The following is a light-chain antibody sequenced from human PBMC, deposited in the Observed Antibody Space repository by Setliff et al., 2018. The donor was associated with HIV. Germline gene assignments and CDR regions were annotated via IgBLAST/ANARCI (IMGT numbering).Light chain of an antibody. CDR3: SSYTSDTTPYV. CDR2: DVT. J-gene: IGLJ1*01. Sequence: QSVLTQPASMSGSPGQSITISCTGSSDDVGGSNYVSWYQQHPGKAPKLIIYDVTHRPSGVSNRFSGSKAGNTASLTISGLQAEDEADYYCSSYTSDTTPYVFGKGTKVTVL. V-gene: IGLV2-14*03. CDR1: SDDVGGSNY.